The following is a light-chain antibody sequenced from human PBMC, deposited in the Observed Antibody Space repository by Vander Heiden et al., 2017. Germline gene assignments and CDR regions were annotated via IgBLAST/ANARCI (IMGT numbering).Light chain of an antibody. Sequence: EIVLTQYPATLSLSPGERATLSCRASQRVSSYLAWYQQKPGQAPRLLIYDASNRATGIPARFSGSGSGTDVTLTISSLEPEDFAVYYCQQRSNWLPITFGQGTRLEIK. V-gene: IGKV3-11*01. J-gene: IGKJ5*01. CDR2: DAS. CDR1: QRVSSY. CDR3: QQRSNWLPIT.